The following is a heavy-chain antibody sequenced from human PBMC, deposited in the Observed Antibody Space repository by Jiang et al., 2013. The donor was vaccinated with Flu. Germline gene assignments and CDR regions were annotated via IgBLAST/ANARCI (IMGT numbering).Heavy chain of an antibody. D-gene: IGHD3-22*01. Sequence: AASGFTFDDYAMHWVRQAPGKGLEWVSGISWNSGSIGYADSVKGRFTISRDNAKNSLYLQMNSLRAEDTALYYCAKGTSYYYDSSGYYDYWGQGTLVTVSS. CDR2: ISWNSGSI. CDR3: AKGTSYYYDSSGYYDY. J-gene: IGHJ4*02. V-gene: IGHV3-9*01. CDR1: GFTFDDYA.